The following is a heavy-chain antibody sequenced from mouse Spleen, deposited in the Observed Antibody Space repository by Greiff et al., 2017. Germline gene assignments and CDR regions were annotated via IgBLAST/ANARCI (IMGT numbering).Heavy chain of an antibody. V-gene: IGHV5-17*02. CDR3: ARSLTGTWFAY. Sequence: EVMLVESGGGLVQPGGSRKLSCAASGFTFSSFGMHWVRQAPEKGLEWVAYISSGSSTIYYADTVKGRFTISRDNPKNTLFLQMTSLRSEDTAMYYCARSLTGTWFAYWGQGTLVTVSA. CDR1: GFTFSSFG. D-gene: IGHD4-1*01. J-gene: IGHJ3*01. CDR2: ISSGSSTI.